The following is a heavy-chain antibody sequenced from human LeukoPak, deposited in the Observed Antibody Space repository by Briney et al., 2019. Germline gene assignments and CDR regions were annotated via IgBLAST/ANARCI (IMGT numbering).Heavy chain of an antibody. CDR3: ARLSGTWGVDY. Sequence: SETLSLTCTVSGGSISHYYWTWIRQPAGKGLEWIGRIYFSGSTNYNPSLKSRVTMSVDTSKKQFSLKLNSVTAADTAVYYCARLSGTWGVDYWGQGTLVTVSS. CDR1: GGSISHYY. V-gene: IGHV4-4*07. CDR2: IYFSGST. D-gene: IGHD1-26*01. J-gene: IGHJ4*02.